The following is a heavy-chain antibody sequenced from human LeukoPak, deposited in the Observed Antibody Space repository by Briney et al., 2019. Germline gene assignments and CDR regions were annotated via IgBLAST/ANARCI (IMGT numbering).Heavy chain of an antibody. CDR1: GGSISSSCYY. Sequence: SETLSLTCTVSGGSISSSCYYWGWIRQPPGKGLEWIGYIYHSGSTYYYPSLKSRVTISIDRSKNQFSLKLSSVTAADTAVYYCARTRALDDAFDIWGQGTMVTVSS. J-gene: IGHJ3*02. CDR3: ARTRALDDAFDI. D-gene: IGHD2-2*01. V-gene: IGHV4-30-2*01. CDR2: IYHSGST.